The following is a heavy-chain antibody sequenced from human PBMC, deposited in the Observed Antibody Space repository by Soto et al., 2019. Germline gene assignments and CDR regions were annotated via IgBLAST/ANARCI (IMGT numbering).Heavy chain of an antibody. CDR3: AREENCSDGICYSEYFQR. V-gene: IGHV1-46*01. CDR2: VNPSGGST. CDR1: GYIFTAYS. D-gene: IGHD2-15*01. Sequence: ASVKVSFKASGYIFTAYSMHWVRQAPGQGLEWMGVVNPSGGSTNYAQKFQGRITMTRDTSTSTVYMDQSSLTSEDTAVYYCAREENCSDGICYSEYFQRWGQGTLVTVSS. J-gene: IGHJ1*01.